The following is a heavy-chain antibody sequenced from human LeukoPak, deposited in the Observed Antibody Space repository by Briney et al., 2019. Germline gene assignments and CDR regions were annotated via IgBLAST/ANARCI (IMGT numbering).Heavy chain of an antibody. CDR3: ARSQIFDY. D-gene: IGHD2/OR15-2a*01. J-gene: IGHJ4*02. V-gene: IGHV1-2*02. CDR1: GYTFTDYY. CDR2: INPNSGGT. Sequence: GASVKVSCKASGYTFTDYYMHWVRQAPGQGLEWMGWINPNSGGTKYAQKFQGRVTMTRGTSISTAYMELSRLTSDDTAVYYCARSQIFDYWGQGTLVTVSS.